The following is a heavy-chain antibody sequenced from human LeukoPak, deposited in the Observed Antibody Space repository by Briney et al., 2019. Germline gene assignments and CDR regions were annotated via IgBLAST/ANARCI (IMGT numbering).Heavy chain of an antibody. CDR2: INPSGGST. D-gene: IGHD1-26*01. J-gene: IGHJ2*01. CDR1: GYTFTSYY. Sequence: ASVKVSCKASGYTFTSYYMHWVRQAPGQGLEWMGIINPSGGSTSYAQKFQGRVTMTRDTSTSTVYMELSSLRSEDTAVYYCAREGSGSYLHLDWYFDLWGRGTLVTLSS. CDR3: AREGSGSYLHLDWYFDL. V-gene: IGHV1-46*01.